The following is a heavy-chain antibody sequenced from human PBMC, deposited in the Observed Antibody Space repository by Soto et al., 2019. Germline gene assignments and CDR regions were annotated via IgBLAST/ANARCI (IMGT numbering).Heavy chain of an antibody. J-gene: IGHJ4*02. D-gene: IGHD3-10*01. CDR2: ISRDGTNK. CDR1: GFTFSRYA. Sequence: QVQVVESGGGVVQPGRSLRLSCAASGFTFSRYAIHWVRQAPGKGLEWVAVISRDGTNKYYVDSVKGRFTISRDNSRNTLYLQMNRLRHEDAAVYYCARSRSGAVADSFDFCGQGTLVTVSS. CDR3: ARSRSGAVADSFDF. V-gene: IGHV3-30*04.